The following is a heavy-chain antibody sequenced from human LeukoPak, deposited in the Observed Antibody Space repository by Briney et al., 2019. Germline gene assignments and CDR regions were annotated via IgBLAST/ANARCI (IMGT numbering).Heavy chain of an antibody. CDR1: GGSISSGGYY. Sequence: SETLSLTCTVSGGSISSGGYYWSWIRQHPGKGLEWIGYIYYSGSTYYNPSLKSRVTISVDTSKNQFSLELSSVTAADTAVYYCASATSDYYGSGSYYKFPYYYYGMDVWGKGTTVTVSS. D-gene: IGHD3-10*01. CDR2: IYYSGST. V-gene: IGHV4-31*03. J-gene: IGHJ6*04. CDR3: ASATSDYYGSGSYYKFPYYYYGMDV.